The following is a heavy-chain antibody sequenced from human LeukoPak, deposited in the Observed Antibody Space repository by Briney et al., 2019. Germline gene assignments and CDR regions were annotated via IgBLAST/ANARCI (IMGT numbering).Heavy chain of an antibody. D-gene: IGHD5-12*01. CDR1: GGSISSSSYY. CDR2: IYYSGST. J-gene: IGHJ4*02. V-gene: IGHV4-39*01. Sequence: SETLSLTCTVSGGSISSSSYYWGWIRQPPGKGLEWIGSIYYSGSTYYNPSLKSRVTISVDTSKNQFSLKLSSVTAADTAVYYCARLRYSGYDFDALHFDYWGQGTLVTVSS. CDR3: ARLRYSGYDFDALHFDY.